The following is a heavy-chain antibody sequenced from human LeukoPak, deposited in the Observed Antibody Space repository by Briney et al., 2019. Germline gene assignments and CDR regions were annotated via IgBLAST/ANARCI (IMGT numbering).Heavy chain of an antibody. CDR3: ARDGLRWYFDL. D-gene: IGHD5-12*01. Sequence: SETLSLTCTVSGGSISSYYWSWIRQHPGKGLEWIGYIYYSGSTYYNPSLKSRVTISVDTSKNQFSLKLSTVTAADTAVYYCARDGLRWYFDLWGRGTLVTVSS. CDR1: GGSISSYY. CDR2: IYYSGST. V-gene: IGHV4-59*06. J-gene: IGHJ2*01.